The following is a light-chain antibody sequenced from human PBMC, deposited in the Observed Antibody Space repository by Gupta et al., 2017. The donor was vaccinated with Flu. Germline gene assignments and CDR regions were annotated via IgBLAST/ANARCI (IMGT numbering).Light chain of an antibody. Sequence: EIVLTQSPDTLSLSPGERATLSSRASQSITSGYLAWYQQKPGQAPRLLIYGASGRATDIPERFSGSGSGTDFTLTISRLEPEDFAVYYCQQYGSSPRITFGQGTRLEIK. V-gene: IGKV3-20*01. J-gene: IGKJ5*01. CDR1: QSITSGY. CDR3: QQYGSSPRIT. CDR2: GAS.